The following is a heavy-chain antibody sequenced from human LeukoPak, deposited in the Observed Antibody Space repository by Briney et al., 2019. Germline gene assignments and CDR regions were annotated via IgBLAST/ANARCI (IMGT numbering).Heavy chain of an antibody. CDR1: GGSTISHY. CDR3: AGLRSRAFDI. D-gene: IGHD6-6*01. CDR2: TYYTGTT. Sequence: SETLSLTCTVSGGSTISHYWSWLRQPPGKGLEWIAYTYYTGTTNYNPSLKSRVTISIDTSKNQFSLRLNSVTAADTAVYYCAGLRSRAFDIWGPGTMVSLSS. J-gene: IGHJ3*02. V-gene: IGHV4-59*08.